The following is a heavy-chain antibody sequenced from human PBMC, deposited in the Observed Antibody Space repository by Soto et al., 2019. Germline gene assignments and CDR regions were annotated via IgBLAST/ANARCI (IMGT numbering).Heavy chain of an antibody. CDR3: ARESEGYSYGQFFDD. Sequence: GGSLRLSCAATGFTVSSNYMSWVRQAPGKGLEWVSVLYSGGSTYYADSVRGRFTISRDNSKNTLYLQMNSLRAEDTAVYYCARESEGYSYGQFFDDWGQGTLVTVAS. D-gene: IGHD5-18*01. J-gene: IGHJ4*02. CDR1: GFTVSSNY. V-gene: IGHV3-66*01. CDR2: LYSGGST.